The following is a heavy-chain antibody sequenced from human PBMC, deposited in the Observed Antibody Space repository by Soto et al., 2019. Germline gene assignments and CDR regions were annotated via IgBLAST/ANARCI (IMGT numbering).Heavy chain of an antibody. D-gene: IGHD3-10*02. V-gene: IGHV1-46*01. CDR3: ARSYVTSRPIDF. Sequence: QVHLVQSGAEVRKPGASVKVSCKASGYSLTSYYMHWVRQAPGQGLECMGITNPSDGSTNYAQKLQGRVIMTSDTSTSTVYLEMSSLISEDTAMYYCARSYVTSRPIDFWGQGTLVTVSS. CDR2: TNPSDGST. CDR1: GYSLTSYY. J-gene: IGHJ4*02.